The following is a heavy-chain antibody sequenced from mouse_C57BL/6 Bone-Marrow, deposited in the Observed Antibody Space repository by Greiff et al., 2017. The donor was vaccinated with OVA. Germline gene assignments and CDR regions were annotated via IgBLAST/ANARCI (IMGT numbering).Heavy chain of an antibody. V-gene: IGHV1-19*01. Sequence: VHVKQSGPVLVKPGASVKMSCKASGYTFTDYYMNWVKQSHGKSLEWIGVINPYNGGTSYNQKFKGKATLTVDKSSSTAYMELNSLTSEDSALYYCARGNWDDYWGQGTTLTVSS. CDR3: ARGNWDDY. CDR2: INPYNGGT. CDR1: GYTFTDYY. D-gene: IGHD4-1*01. J-gene: IGHJ2*01.